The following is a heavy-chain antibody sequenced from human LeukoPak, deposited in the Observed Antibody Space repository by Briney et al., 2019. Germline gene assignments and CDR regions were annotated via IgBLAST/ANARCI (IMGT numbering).Heavy chain of an antibody. D-gene: IGHD7-27*01. J-gene: IGHJ4*02. CDR1: GGTFSSYA. Sequence: SVKVSCKASGGTFSSYAISWVRQAPGQGLEWMGRIIPILGVANYAQKFQGGVTITADKSTSTAYMELSSLGSEDTAVFYCATESHWGSENNYWGQGTLVTVSS. CDR3: ATESHWGSENNY. V-gene: IGHV1-69*04. CDR2: IIPILGVA.